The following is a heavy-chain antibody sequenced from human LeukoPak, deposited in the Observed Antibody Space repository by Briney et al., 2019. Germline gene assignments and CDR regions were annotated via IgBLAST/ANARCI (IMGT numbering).Heavy chain of an antibody. CDR1: GFTFSDYY. CDR2: ISSSGSTI. J-gene: IGHJ6*02. V-gene: IGHV3-11*01. D-gene: IGHD5-12*01. CDR3: ARDFILATIPRDYYYGMDV. Sequence: GGSLRLSCAASGFTFSDYYMSWIRQAPGKGLEWVSYISSSGSTIYYADSVKGRFTISRDNAKNSLYLQMNSLRAEDTAVYYCARDFILATIPRDYYYGMDVWGQGTTVTVSS.